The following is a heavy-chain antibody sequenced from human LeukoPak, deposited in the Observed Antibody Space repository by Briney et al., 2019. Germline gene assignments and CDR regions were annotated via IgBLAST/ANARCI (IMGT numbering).Heavy chain of an antibody. CDR2: VSYSGST. CDR3: ARQESLPRGGGVGSSAYLDAFGI. Sequence: SETLSLTCSLSGGSIRSYDWRWIRQPPGKGLEWIGYVSYSGSTKYNPSLKSRVSISIDTSKNQFSLKLSSVTAADTAMYYCARQESLPRGGGVGSSAYLDAFGIWGQGTMVTVSS. V-gene: IGHV4-59*08. CDR1: GGSIRSYD. J-gene: IGHJ3*02. D-gene: IGHD2-2*01.